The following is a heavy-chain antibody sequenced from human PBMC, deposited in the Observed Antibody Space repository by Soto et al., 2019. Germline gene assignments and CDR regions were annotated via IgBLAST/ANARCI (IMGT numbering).Heavy chain of an antibody. V-gene: IGHV4-31*03. CDR2: IYYSGST. D-gene: IGHD6-13*01. CDR1: GGSISSGGYY. J-gene: IGHJ4*02. CDR3: ARQNQQLVTY. Sequence: SETLSLTCTVSGGSISSGGYYWSWIRQHPGKGLEWIGYIYYSGSTYYNPSLKSRVTISVDTSKKQFSLKLSSVTAAYTAVYYCARQNQQLVTYWGQGTLVTVSS.